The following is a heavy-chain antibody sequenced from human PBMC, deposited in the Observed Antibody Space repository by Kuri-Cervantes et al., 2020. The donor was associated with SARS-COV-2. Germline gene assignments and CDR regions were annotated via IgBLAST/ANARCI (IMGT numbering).Heavy chain of an antibody. CDR1: GFTVSSNY. Sequence: GESLKISCAASGFTVSSNYMSWVRQAPGKGLEWVSVIYSGGSTYYADSVKGRFTISRDNAKNSLYLQMNSLRAEDTAAYYCASLLSGGGAHLYYFYMDAWGKGTSVTVSS. J-gene: IGHJ6*03. V-gene: IGHV3-53*01. CDR2: IYSGGST. CDR3: ASLLSGGGAHLYYFYMDA. D-gene: IGHD3-16*01.